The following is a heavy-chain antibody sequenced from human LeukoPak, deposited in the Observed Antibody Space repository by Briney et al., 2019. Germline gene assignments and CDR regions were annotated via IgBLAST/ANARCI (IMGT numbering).Heavy chain of an antibody. CDR3: ARERVDIVATRRFVFDY. V-gene: IGHV3-48*03. D-gene: IGHD5-12*01. J-gene: IGHJ4*02. CDR2: ISSSGSTI. CDR1: GFTFSSYE. Sequence: GGSLRLSCAASGFTFSSYEMNWVRQAPGKGLGWVSYISSSGSTIYYADSVKGRFTISRDNAKNSLYLQMNSLRAEDTAVYYCARERVDIVATRRFVFDYWGQGTLVTVSS.